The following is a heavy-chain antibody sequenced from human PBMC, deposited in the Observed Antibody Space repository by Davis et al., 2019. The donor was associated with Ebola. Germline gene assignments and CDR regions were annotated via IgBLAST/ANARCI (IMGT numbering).Heavy chain of an antibody. D-gene: IGHD6-19*01. CDR3: ARDLSYVEQWLWFDP. CDR1: GFTFSRYW. J-gene: IGHJ5*02. Sequence: GESLKISCAASGFTFSRYWMSWVRQAPGKGLEWVANIKQDGSEKYYVDSVKGRFTISRDNAKNSLYLQMNSLRAEDTAVYYCARDLSYVEQWLWFDPWGQGTLVTVSS. CDR2: IKQDGSEK. V-gene: IGHV3-7*01.